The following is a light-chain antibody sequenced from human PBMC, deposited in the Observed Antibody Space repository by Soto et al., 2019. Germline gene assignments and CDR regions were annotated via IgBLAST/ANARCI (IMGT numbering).Light chain of an antibody. Sequence: QSVRTQPPSVSGAPGQRVTISWTESSSNIGAGYDVHWYQQLPGTAPKLLIYGNSNRPSGVPDRFSASKSGTSAALAITGLQAEDEADYYCQSYDSSLSYVFGTGTKLTVL. J-gene: IGLJ1*01. V-gene: IGLV1-40*01. CDR1: SSNIGAGYD. CDR2: GNS. CDR3: QSYDSSLSYV.